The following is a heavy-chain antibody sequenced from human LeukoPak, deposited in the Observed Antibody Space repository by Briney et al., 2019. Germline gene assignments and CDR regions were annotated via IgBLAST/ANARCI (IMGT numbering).Heavy chain of an antibody. V-gene: IGHV4-4*02. CDR1: GGSISSSNW. CDR3: ARVYGDY. Sequence: PSETLSLTCAVSGGSISSSNWWRWVRQPPGKGLEWIGSIYHSGSTYYNPSLKSRVTISVDTSKNQFSLKLSSVTAADTAVYYCARVYGDYWGQGTLVTVSS. J-gene: IGHJ4*02. D-gene: IGHD4-17*01. CDR2: IYHSGST.